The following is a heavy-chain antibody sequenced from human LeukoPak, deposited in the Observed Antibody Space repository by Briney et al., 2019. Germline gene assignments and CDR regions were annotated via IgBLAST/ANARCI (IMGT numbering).Heavy chain of an antibody. CDR3: ARHGSSRGDYYYYMDV. CDR1: GYSFNSYW. CDR2: IYPGDSDA. J-gene: IGHJ6*03. V-gene: IGHV5-51*01. D-gene: IGHD6-6*01. Sequence: KFGESLKISCKGSGYSFNSYWIGWVRQMPGKGLKWMGIIYPGDSDARYSPSFQGQVTISADKSISTAYLQWSSLKASDTAMYYCARHGSSRGDYYYYMDVWGKGTTVTVSS.